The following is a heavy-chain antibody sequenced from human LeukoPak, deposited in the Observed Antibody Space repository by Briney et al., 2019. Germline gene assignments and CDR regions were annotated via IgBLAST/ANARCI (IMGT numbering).Heavy chain of an antibody. V-gene: IGHV1-46*01. J-gene: IGHJ4*02. CDR2: INPSGGST. Sequence: GASVKVPCKASGYTFTSYYMHWVRQAPGQGLEWMGIINPSGGSTSYAQKFQGRVTMTRDMSTSTVYMELSSLRSEDTAIYYCAREGRGVPGAIAAVKGFDYWGQGTLVTVSS. CDR3: AREGRGVPGAIAAVKGFDY. CDR1: GYTFTSYY. D-gene: IGHD6-13*01.